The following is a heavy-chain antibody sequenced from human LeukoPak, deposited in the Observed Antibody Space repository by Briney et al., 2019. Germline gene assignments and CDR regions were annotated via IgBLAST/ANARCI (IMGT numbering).Heavy chain of an antibody. CDR3: ARTEIHCSGGSCYPDAFDI. V-gene: IGHV4-31*03. J-gene: IGHJ3*02. D-gene: IGHD2-15*01. CDR2: IYYSGST. CDR1: GGSISSGGYY. Sequence: SQTLSLTCTVSGGSISSGGYYWSWIRQHPGKGLEWIGYIYYSGSTYYNPSLKSRVTISVDTSKNQFSLKLSSVTAADTAVYYCARTEIHCSGGSCYPDAFDIWGQGTMVTVSS.